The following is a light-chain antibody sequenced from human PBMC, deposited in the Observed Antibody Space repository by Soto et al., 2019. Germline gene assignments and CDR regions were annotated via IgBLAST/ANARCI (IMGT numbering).Light chain of an antibody. CDR1: SGDVGGYNY. J-gene: IGLJ3*02. V-gene: IGLV2-11*01. Sequence: QSALTQPRSLSGSPGQSVTISCTGTSGDVGGYNYVAWYQQRAGEAPELMIYDVTKRPSGVPDRFSGTKSGNTASLTVSGLQAEDEADYSCCSYAGTYTQWVFGGGTKLNVL. CDR2: DVT. CDR3: CSYAGTYTQWV.